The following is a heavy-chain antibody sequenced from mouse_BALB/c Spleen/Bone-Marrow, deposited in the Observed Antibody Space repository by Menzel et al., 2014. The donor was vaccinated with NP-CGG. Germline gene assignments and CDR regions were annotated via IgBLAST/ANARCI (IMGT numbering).Heavy chain of an antibody. J-gene: IGHJ2*01. D-gene: IGHD1-1*01. CDR3: ASPYYYGSSLDC. Sequence: QVQLKDSGPGLVAPSQSLSITCTVSGFSLTSYGVHWVRQPPGKGLEWLGVIWAGGSTNYNSALMSRLSISKDNSKSQVFLKMSILQADDTAMYYCASPYYYGSSLDCWGQGTTLTVSS. CDR1: GFSLTSYG. V-gene: IGHV2-9*02. CDR2: IWAGGST.